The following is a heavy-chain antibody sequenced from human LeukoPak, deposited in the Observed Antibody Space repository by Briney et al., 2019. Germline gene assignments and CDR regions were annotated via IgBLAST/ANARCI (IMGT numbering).Heavy chain of an antibody. CDR1: GGSISSSSYY. J-gene: IGHJ4*02. V-gene: IGHV4-61*02. D-gene: IGHD6-19*01. CDR3: AKAHGSGWFFFDH. CDR2: IYISGST. Sequence: SETLSLTCTVSGGSISSSSYYWSWIRQPAGKGLEWIGRIYISGSTNYNPALKSRVTVSVDTSKNQFSLKLTSVTAADTAVYYCAKAHGSGWFFFDHWGQGTLVTVSS.